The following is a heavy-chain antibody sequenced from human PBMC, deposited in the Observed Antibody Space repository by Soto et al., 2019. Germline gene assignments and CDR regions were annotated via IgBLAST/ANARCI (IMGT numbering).Heavy chain of an antibody. CDR1: AFTFSSYS. D-gene: IGHD2-8*01. J-gene: IGHJ6*02. Sequence: PGGSLRLSCAASAFTFSSYSMNWVRQAPGKGLEWVSYISSSSSAIYYADSVKGRFTISRDNAKNSLYLQMNSLRDEDTAVYYCAREMLYDYYGMDVWGQGTTVTVSS. V-gene: IGHV3-48*02. CDR3: AREMLYDYYGMDV. CDR2: ISSSSSAI.